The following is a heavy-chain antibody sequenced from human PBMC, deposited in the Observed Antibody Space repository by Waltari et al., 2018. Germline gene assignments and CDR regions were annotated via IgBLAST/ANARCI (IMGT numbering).Heavy chain of an antibody. Sequence: QVQLVQSGAEVKKPGSSVKVSCKASGGTFRRHALRRVRQASGQGLEWMGGIIPIFGTANYAQKFQGRVTITTDESTSTAYMELSSLRSEDTAVYYCARDLAVAGTLAYWGQGTLVTVSS. CDR2: IIPIFGTA. CDR3: ARDLAVAGTLAY. D-gene: IGHD6-19*01. CDR1: GGTFRRHA. J-gene: IGHJ4*02. V-gene: IGHV1-69*05.